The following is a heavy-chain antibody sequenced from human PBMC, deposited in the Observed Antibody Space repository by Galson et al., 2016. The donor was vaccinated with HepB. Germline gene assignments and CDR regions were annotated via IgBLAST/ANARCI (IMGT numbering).Heavy chain of an antibody. CDR1: GGSISSGGFS. CDR3: ARGGIRAMV. J-gene: IGHJ4*02. Sequence: TLSLTCAVSGGSISSGGFSWNWIRQPPGKGLEWIGHIYHSEDTSYTPSLNSRVTISLDRSENQFPLKLTSVTAADPAGYFCARGGIRAMVWGQGILVIVSS. CDR2: IYHSEDT. V-gene: IGHV4-30-2*01. D-gene: IGHD2-8*01.